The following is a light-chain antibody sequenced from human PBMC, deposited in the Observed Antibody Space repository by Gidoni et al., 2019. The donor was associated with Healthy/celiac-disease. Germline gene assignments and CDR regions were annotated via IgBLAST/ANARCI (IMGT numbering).Light chain of an antibody. CDR1: SSNIGADYD. J-gene: IGLJ2*01. V-gene: IGLV1-40*01. Sequence: QSVLTPPPSVSGAPGQRVTISCTGSSSNIGADYDVHWYQQLPGTAPKLLIYGNSNRPSGVPDRFSGSKSGTSASLAITGLQAEDEADYYCQSYDSSLSGSGVFGGGTKLTVL. CDR2: GNS. CDR3: QSYDSSLSGSGV.